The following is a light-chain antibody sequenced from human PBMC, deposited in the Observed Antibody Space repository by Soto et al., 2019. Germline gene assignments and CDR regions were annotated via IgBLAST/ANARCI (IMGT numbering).Light chain of an antibody. Sequence: DIQMTQSPSSLSASVGDRVTITCQASQDISNYLNWYQQKPGKAPKLLIYDASNLEPGVPSRFSGSGSGTDFTFTISSLQPEDIATYYCQQYDNLPFGGGTKVEIK. CDR3: QQYDNLP. J-gene: IGKJ4*01. CDR2: DAS. V-gene: IGKV1-33*01. CDR1: QDISNY.